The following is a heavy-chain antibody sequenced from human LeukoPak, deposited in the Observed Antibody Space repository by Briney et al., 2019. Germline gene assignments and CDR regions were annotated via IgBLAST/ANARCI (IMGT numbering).Heavy chain of an antibody. Sequence: PGGSLRLSCAASGFSFSDARMSWIRQAPGKGLEWVGLIKSETDSGTTGYAGPVKDRFRISRDDSASTVFLQMNSLKTEDTGVYYCTICAGGSCYSTHWGQGAPVIVSS. D-gene: IGHD2-15*01. J-gene: IGHJ4*02. CDR3: TICAGGSCYSTH. V-gene: IGHV3-15*07. CDR1: GFSFSDAR. CDR2: IKSETDSGTT.